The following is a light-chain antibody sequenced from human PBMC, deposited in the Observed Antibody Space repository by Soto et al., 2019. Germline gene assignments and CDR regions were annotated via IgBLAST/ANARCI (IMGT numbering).Light chain of an antibody. CDR2: EVD. CDR3: CSHAGSRARWL. J-gene: IGLJ3*02. V-gene: IGLV2-23*02. CDR1: TSDVGTYNL. Sequence: QSVLTQPASVSGSPGQSITISCTGTTSDVGTYNLVSWYQQHPGKAPKVVIYEVDKRPSGVSHRFSGSKSGNTASLTISGLQSEDEADYYCCSHAGSRARWLFGGGTKLTVL.